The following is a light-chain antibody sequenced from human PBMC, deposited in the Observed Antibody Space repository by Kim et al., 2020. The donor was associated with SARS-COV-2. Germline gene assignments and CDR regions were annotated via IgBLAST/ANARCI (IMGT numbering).Light chain of an antibody. J-gene: IGKJ5*01. CDR2: GAS. CDR1: QTIDNNY. Sequence: EIVLTQSPGTLSLSQGESATLSCRASQTIDNNYLAWYQQKPGQAPRLLIYGASSRATGIPDKFRGSGSGTDFTLTISRLEPEDFAVFFCQQYTTSPITFCRGTRLEIK. CDR3: QQYTTSPIT. V-gene: IGKV3-20*01.